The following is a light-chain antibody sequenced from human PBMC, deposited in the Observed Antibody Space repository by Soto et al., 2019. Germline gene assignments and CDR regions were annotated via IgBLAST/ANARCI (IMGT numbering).Light chain of an antibody. Sequence: EIVLTQSPGTLSLSPGERATLSCRASQSVSSSYLAWYQQKPGQAPRLLIYGASSRATGIPDRFSGSGSGTDFTVTISRLEPECFAVYYCQQYGSSAGTFGQGTKLEIK. V-gene: IGKV3-20*01. J-gene: IGKJ2*01. CDR3: QQYGSSAGT. CDR1: QSVSSSY. CDR2: GAS.